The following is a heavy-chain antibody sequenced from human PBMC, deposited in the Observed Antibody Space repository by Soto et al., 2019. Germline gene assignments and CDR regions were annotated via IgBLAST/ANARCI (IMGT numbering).Heavy chain of an antibody. J-gene: IGHJ5*02. D-gene: IGHD3-3*01. CDR3: ARGQRFSDWFDP. Sequence: SETLSLTCTASGGSVSSGSYYWSWIRQPPGKGLEWIGYIYYSGSTNYNPSLKSRVTISVDTSKNQFSLTLTSVTAADTAVYYCARGQRFSDWFDPWGQGTLVTVSS. CDR2: IYYSGST. CDR1: GGSVSSGSYY. V-gene: IGHV4-61*01.